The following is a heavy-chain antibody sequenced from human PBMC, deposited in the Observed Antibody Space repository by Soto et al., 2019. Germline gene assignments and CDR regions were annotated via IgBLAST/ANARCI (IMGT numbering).Heavy chain of an antibody. CDR1: GFTFSNAW. D-gene: IGHD5-18*01. CDR3: TTDPWEVATILGIGGYSYGHGY. Sequence: GGSLRLSCAASGFTFSNAWMNWVRQAPGKGLEWVGRIKSKTDGGTTDYAAPVKGRFTISRDDSKNTLYLQMNSLKTEDTAVYYCTTDPWEVATILGIGGYSYGHGYWGQGTLVTVSS. V-gene: IGHV3-15*07. J-gene: IGHJ4*02. CDR2: IKSKTDGGTT.